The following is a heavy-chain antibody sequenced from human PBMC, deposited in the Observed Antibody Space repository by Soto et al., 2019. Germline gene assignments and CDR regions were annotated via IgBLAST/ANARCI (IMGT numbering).Heavy chain of an antibody. D-gene: IGHD2-2*01. CDR3: ARVRYRNVIHA. V-gene: IGHV1-2*02. CDR2: IDPRNGGT. J-gene: IGHJ4*02. CDR1: GYTFSDYY. Sequence: QEQLVQSESDVKKPGASVTVSCKASGYTFSDYYIHWVRQAPGQGLERMGWIDPRNGGTKYAQKFQDRFSMTTDTSTSTASVELRRLRSDDTAVFFCARVRYRNVIHAWGQGTVVTVSS.